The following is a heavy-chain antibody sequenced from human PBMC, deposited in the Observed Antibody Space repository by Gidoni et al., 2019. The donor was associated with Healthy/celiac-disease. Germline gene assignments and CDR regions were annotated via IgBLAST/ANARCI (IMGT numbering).Heavy chain of an antibody. CDR1: VYSFTSYW. CDR2: IYPGDSDT. Sequence: EVQLVQSGAEVKKPGASLTISCKGSVYSFTSYWIGWVRQMPGKGLEWRGIIYPGDSDTRYSPSCQGQFTISADKSISTAYLQWSSLKASDTAMYYCARHSGTTMTDYCGQGTLVTVSS. CDR3: ARHSGTTMTDY. V-gene: IGHV5-51*01. D-gene: IGHD4-17*01. J-gene: IGHJ4*02.